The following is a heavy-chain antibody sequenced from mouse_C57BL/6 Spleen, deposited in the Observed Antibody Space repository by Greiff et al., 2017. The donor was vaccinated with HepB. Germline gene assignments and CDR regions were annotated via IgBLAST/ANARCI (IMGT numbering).Heavy chain of an antibody. CDR2: IDPSDSYT. CDR1: GYTFTSYW. Sequence: QVQLQQSGAELVMPGASVKLSCKASGYTFTSYWMHWVKQRPGQGLEWIGEIDPSDSYTNYNQKFKGKSTLTVDKSSSTAYMQLSSLTSEDSAVYYCARGYYGSSAFAYWGQGTLVTVSA. J-gene: IGHJ3*01. CDR3: ARGYYGSSAFAY. D-gene: IGHD1-1*01. V-gene: IGHV1-69*01.